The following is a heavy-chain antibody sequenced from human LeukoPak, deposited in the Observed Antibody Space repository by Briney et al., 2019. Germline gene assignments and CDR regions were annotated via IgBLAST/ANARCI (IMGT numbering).Heavy chain of an antibody. D-gene: IGHD3-10*01. Sequence: ASVKVSYKASGYTFTGYYMHWVRQAPGQGLEWMGWINPNSGGTNYAQKFQGRVTMTRDTSISTAYMELSRLRSDDTAVYYCARDSGERGSRSYLIAYWGQGTLVTVSS. J-gene: IGHJ4*02. V-gene: IGHV1-2*02. CDR3: ARDSGERGSRSYLIAY. CDR1: GYTFTGYY. CDR2: INPNSGGT.